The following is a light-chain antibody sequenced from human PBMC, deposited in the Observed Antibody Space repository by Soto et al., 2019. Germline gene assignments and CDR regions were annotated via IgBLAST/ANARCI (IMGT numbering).Light chain of an antibody. CDR2: GGS. CDR3: QQYGSSPT. V-gene: IGKV3-20*01. J-gene: IGKJ5*01. Sequence: EIVLTQSPGTLSLSPGDRATLSCRASQRVSTFLAWYQQRPGQAPRFLIYGGSNRATGIPDRVSGSGSGTDFTLTISRLEPEDFAVYYCQQYGSSPTFGQGTRLEIK. CDR1: QRVSTF.